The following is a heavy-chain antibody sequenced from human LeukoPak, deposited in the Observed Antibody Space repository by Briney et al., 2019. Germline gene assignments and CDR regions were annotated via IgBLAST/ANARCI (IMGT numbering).Heavy chain of an antibody. CDR2: SYYSGST. CDR1: GGSISSGDYY. V-gene: IGHV4-30-4*01. CDR3: TRENRPFCPFAF. J-gene: IGHJ4*02. D-gene: IGHD2/OR15-2a*01. Sequence: NPSETLSLTCTVSGGSISSGDYYWSWIRQPPGKGLEWIGYSYYSGSTYYNPSLKSRVTISVDTSKNQFSLKLSSVTAADTAVYYCTRENRPFCPFAFWGQGVLVTVSS.